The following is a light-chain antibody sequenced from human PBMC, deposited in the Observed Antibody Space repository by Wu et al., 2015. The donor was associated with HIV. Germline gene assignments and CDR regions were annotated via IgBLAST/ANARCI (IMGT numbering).Light chain of an antibody. CDR1: QSITV. Sequence: EIVLTQSPATLALSPGERATLSCRASQSITVSLAWYQQTPGQAPRLLIYDASNRATGIPARFSGSGSGTDFTLTISRLEPEDFAVYYCQQFGSSPPDVTFGGGTKVEIK. J-gene: IGKJ4*01. CDR3: QQFGSSPPDVT. V-gene: IGKV3-20*01. CDR2: DAS.